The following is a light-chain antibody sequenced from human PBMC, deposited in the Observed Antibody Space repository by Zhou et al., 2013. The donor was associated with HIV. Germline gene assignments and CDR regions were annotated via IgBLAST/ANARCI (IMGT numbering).Light chain of an antibody. Sequence: DIQMTQSPSSLSASVGDRVTIGCRASQGISDFLAWYQQKPGNVPNLLIYGSSSLQSGVSSRFSGSGSGTDFTLTISDLQPEDFATYYCQQYYSTPYSFGQGTKLEIK. CDR3: QQYYSTPYS. CDR2: GSS. V-gene: IGKV1-27*01. CDR1: QGISDF. J-gene: IGKJ2*03.